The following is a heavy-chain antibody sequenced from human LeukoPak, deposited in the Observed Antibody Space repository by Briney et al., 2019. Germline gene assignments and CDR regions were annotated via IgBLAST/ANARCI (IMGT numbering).Heavy chain of an antibody. J-gene: IGHJ5*02. CDR3: ARRFDIVVVVAATVSWFDP. CDR1: GGSFSGYY. V-gene: IGHV4-34*01. D-gene: IGHD2-15*01. Sequence: SETPSLTFAVFGGSFSGYYWSWIRQPPRKGPEWVGGINHNGSTNYNPSLKSRVTISVDTSKNQFSLKLSSVTAADTAVYYCARRFDIVVVVAATVSWFDPWGQGTLVTVSS. CDR2: INHNGST.